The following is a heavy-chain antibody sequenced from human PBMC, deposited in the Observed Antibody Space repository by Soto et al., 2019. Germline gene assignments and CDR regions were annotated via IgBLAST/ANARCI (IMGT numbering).Heavy chain of an antibody. Sequence: WIRQPPGKGLEWIGYIYYSGSTYYNPSLKSRVTISVDTSKNQFSLKLSSVTAADTAVYYCARERPDGARLDPWGQGTLVTVSS. CDR3: ARERPDGARLDP. J-gene: IGHJ5*02. CDR2: IYYSGST. V-gene: IGHV4-30-4*01. D-gene: IGHD6-6*01.